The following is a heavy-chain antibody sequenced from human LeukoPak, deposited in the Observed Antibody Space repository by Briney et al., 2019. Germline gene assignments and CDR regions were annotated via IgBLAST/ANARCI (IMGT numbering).Heavy chain of an antibody. CDR1: GGSINITNW. J-gene: IGHJ3*02. CDR2: IHHTGGT. V-gene: IGHV4-4*02. D-gene: IGHD6-25*01. Sequence: KPSETLSLTCAVSGGSINITNWWSWVRQPPGKGLEWIGEIHHTGGTNYNPSLKSRVTISLEKSKNQFSVKLSSVTAADTAVYYCARERIAADTRDAFDIWGQGTMVTVSS. CDR3: ARERIAADTRDAFDI.